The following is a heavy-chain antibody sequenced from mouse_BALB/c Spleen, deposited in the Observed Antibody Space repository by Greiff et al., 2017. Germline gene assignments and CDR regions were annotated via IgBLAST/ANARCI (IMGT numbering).Heavy chain of an antibody. V-gene: IGHV5-6-5*01. Sequence: EVKLMESGGGLVKPGGSLKLSCAASGFTFSSYAMSWVRQTPEKRLEWVASISSGGSTYYPDSVKGRFTISRDNARNILYLQMSSLRSEDTAMYYCARGLYYGNPWYFDVWGAGTTVTVSS. J-gene: IGHJ1*01. D-gene: IGHD2-1*01. CDR1: GFTFSSYA. CDR2: ISSGGST. CDR3: ARGLYYGNPWYFDV.